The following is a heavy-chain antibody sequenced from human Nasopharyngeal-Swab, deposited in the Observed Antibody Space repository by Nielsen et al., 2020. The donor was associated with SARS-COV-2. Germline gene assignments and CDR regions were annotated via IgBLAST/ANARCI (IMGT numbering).Heavy chain of an antibody. CDR2: ISAYNGNT. V-gene: IGHV1-18*01. CDR1: GYTFTSYG. Sequence: ASVKVSCKASGYTFTSYGISWVRQAPGQGLEWMGWISAYNGNTNYAQKLQGRVTMTTDPSTSTAYMELRSLRSDDTAVYYCARSLGNSGYYYMDVWGKGTTVTVSS. J-gene: IGHJ6*03. D-gene: IGHD1-26*01. CDR3: ARSLGNSGYYYMDV.